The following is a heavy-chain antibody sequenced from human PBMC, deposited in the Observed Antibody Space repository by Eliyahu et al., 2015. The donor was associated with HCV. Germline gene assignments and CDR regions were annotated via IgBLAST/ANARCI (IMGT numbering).Heavy chain of an antibody. Sequence: EVQLVQSGAEVKKPGESLKISCKGSGYTFTNYWIGWVRQKSGKGLGWVGIINPDDSDIRYSPSFQAQVTISVDKSISTAYLQWSSLKASDTAMYYCARPSFYSGYQFYFDFWGQGSLVTVSS. CDR3: ARPSFYSGYQFYFDF. V-gene: IGHV5-51*03. CDR2: INPDDSDI. J-gene: IGHJ4*02. D-gene: IGHD5-12*01. CDR1: GYTFTNYW.